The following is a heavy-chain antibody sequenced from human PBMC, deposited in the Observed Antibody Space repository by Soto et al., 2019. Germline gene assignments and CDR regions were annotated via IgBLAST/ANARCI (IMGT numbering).Heavy chain of an antibody. CDR3: ARVVSASLDY. D-gene: IGHD1-26*01. CDR2: ILYSGST. Sequence: SETLSLTCTVSGGSISRYYWTWIRQPPGEGLEWIGYILYSGSTSYHPSLKGRVTISIDTSKNQFSLRLTSVTAADTAVYYCARVVSASLDYWGQGTPVTVSS. V-gene: IGHV4-59*01. J-gene: IGHJ4*02. CDR1: GGSISRYY.